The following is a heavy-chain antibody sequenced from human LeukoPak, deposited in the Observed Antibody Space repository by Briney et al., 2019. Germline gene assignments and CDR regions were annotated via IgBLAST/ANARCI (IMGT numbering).Heavy chain of an antibody. Sequence: PGRSLRLSCAASGFTFSPHAMHWVRQAPGKGLKWVAVISSDGSDKYYADSVQGRFTISRDNSKNTLYLQMNSLRAEDTAVYYCATNVKLRYFDSSGYWGQGTLVTVSS. CDR3: ATNVKLRYFDSSGY. CDR2: ISSDGSDK. CDR1: GFTFSPHA. D-gene: IGHD3-9*01. V-gene: IGHV3-30-3*01. J-gene: IGHJ4*02.